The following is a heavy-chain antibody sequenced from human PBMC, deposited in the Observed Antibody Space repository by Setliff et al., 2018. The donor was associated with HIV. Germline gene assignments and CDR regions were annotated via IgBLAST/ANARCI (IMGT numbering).Heavy chain of an antibody. V-gene: IGHV4-30-4*01. J-gene: IGHJ4*02. D-gene: IGHD2-8*01. CDR2: VSYTGTT. Sequence: SETLSLTCTASYATLSTADYYWTWIRQPPGKGLEWIGFVSYTGTTRYSPSLGSRISISIDASKNKFSLQLSSVTAADTAMYYCATGPVCYHDWGQGTLVTVSS. CDR3: ATGPVCYHD. CDR1: YATLSTADYY.